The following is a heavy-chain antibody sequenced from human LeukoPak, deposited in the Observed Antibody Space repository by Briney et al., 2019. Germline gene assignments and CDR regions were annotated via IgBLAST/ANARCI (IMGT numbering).Heavy chain of an antibody. D-gene: IGHD3-22*01. CDR2: ISYDGSNK. CDR1: GFTFSSYG. V-gene: IGHV3-30*18. CDR3: AKELGYYDSSGMNY. Sequence: PGGSLRLSCAASGFTFSSYGMHWVRQAPGKGLEWVAVISYDGSNKYYADSVKGRFTISRDNSKNTLYLQMNSLRAEDTAVYYCAKELGYYDSSGMNYWGQGTLVTVSS. J-gene: IGHJ4*02.